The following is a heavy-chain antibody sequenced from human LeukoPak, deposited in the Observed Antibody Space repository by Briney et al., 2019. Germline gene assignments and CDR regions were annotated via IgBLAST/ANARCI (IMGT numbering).Heavy chain of an antibody. CDR1: GFTFSTYW. V-gene: IGHV3-74*01. J-gene: IGHJ2*01. D-gene: IGHD2-15*01. Sequence: PGGSLRLSCAASGFTFSTYWMHWVRQVPGKGLVWISRISSDGSSPNYVGSVKGRFTMSRDNANNTLYLQMNSLRAEDTAVYYCARSGGQGYFDLWGRGTLVTVSS. CDR3: ARSGGQGYFDL. CDR2: ISSDGSSP.